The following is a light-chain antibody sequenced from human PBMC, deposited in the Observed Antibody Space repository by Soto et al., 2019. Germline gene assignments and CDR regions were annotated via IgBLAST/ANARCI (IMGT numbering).Light chain of an antibody. CDR1: QSVSSNY. Sequence: EIVLTQSPGTLSLSPGERATLSCRASQSVSSNYLAWYQQKPGQAPRLLIYGASSRASGIPDRFSGSGSGTDFTLTINRLEPEDFAMYYCQQYGSMWTFGQGTKVDIK. CDR3: QQYGSMWT. J-gene: IGKJ1*01. V-gene: IGKV3-20*01. CDR2: GAS.